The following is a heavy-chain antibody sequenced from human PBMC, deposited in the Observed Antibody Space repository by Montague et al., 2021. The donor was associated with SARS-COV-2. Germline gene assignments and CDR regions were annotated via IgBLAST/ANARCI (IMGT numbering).Heavy chain of an antibody. Sequence: SETLSLTCTVSGGSISSYYWSWIRQPPGKGLEWIGYIYYSGSTNSNPSLKSRVTISVDTSKNQFSLKLSSVTAADTAVYSCARSSLGYCSGGRCYVGFDPWGQGTLVTVSS. V-gene: IGHV4-59*01. J-gene: IGHJ5*02. CDR2: IYYSGST. D-gene: IGHD2-15*01. CDR3: ARSSLGYCSGGRCYVGFDP. CDR1: GGSISSYY.